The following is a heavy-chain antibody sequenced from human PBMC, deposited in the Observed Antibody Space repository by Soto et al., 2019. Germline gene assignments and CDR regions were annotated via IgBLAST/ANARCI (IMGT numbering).Heavy chain of an antibody. Sequence: GGSLRLSCAASGFTFSNYGMHWVRQAPGEGLDWVAVISYDGRDKYYGESVKGRFTIFRDNSKNTLYLEMNTLRPDDTGVYYCAKDRGFCNGGSCYGFDYWSQGTLVTVSS. CDR1: GFTFSNYG. V-gene: IGHV3-30*18. CDR2: ISYDGRDK. J-gene: IGHJ4*02. CDR3: AKDRGFCNGGSCYGFDY. D-gene: IGHD2-15*01.